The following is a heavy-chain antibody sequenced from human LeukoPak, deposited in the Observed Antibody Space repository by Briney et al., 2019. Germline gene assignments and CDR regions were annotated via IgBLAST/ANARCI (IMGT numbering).Heavy chain of an antibody. J-gene: IGHJ5*02. CDR2: IYYSGST. V-gene: IGHV4-59*01. CDR1: GGSISSYY. D-gene: IGHD2-2*01. Sequence: SETLSLTCTVSGGSISSYYWSWIRQPPGKGLEWIGYIYYSGSTNYNPFLKSRVTISVDTSKNQFSLKLSSVTAADTAVYYCARQRGYCSSTSCYDPPINWFDPWGQGTLVTVSS. CDR3: ARQRGYCSSTSCYDPPINWFDP.